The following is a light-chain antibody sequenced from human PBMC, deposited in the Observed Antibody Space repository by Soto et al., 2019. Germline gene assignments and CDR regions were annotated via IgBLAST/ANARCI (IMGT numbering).Light chain of an antibody. CDR2: GAS. CDR3: QQYSSSPRT. CDR1: QSVSSSY. V-gene: IGKV3-20*01. Sequence: EIVLTQSPGTLSLSPGERATLSCRASQSVSSSYLAWYQQKPGQAPRLLIYGASSRATGIPDGFSGSGSGTAFTLTISRLEPEDFVVYYCQQYSSSPRTFGQGTKVEIK. J-gene: IGKJ1*01.